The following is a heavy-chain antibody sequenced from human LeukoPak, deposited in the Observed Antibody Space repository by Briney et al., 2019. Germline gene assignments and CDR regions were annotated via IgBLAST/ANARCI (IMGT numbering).Heavy chain of an antibody. Sequence: GASVNVSFKASGYTFTIYYMHWVRQAPGQGLEGMGIINPSGGSTSYAQKFQGRVTMTRDTSTSTVYMELSSLRSEDTAVYYCARVERGYSYGYQVYWGQGTLVTVSS. J-gene: IGHJ4*02. CDR1: GYTFTIYY. V-gene: IGHV1-46*01. D-gene: IGHD5-18*01. CDR3: ARVERGYSYGYQVY. CDR2: INPSGGST.